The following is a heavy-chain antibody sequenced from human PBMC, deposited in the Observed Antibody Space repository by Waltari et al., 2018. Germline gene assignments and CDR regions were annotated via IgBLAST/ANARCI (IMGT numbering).Heavy chain of an antibody. CDR2: IYHLGNT. J-gene: IGHJ4*02. CDR3: ARNWDRGTLTY. V-gene: IGHV4-59*08. CDR1: AGPISSYY. Sequence: QVQLQESGPGLVKPSETLSLTCTVSAGPISSYYWSWIRQPPGKGLEWIGNIYHLGNTYYNPSFKSRLTISVDTSKNQFSLKLTSVTAADTAIYYCARNWDRGTLTYWGQGTLVTVSS. D-gene: IGHD1-1*01.